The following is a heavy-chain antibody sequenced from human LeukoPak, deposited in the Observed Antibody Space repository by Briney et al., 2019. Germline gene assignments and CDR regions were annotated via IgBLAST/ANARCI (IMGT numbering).Heavy chain of an antibody. CDR1: GSIFTSYW. CDR3: AREYCSGGSCYPHP. CDR2: IDPSDSYT. V-gene: IGHV5-10-1*01. J-gene: IGHJ5*02. D-gene: IGHD2-15*01. Sequence: GAPLQISCNCSGSIFTSYWISWVRQLPGKGLEWMGRIDPSDSYTNYSPSFQGHVTISADKSSSTAYLQWSSLKASDTAMYYCAREYCSGGSCYPHPWGQGTLVTVSS.